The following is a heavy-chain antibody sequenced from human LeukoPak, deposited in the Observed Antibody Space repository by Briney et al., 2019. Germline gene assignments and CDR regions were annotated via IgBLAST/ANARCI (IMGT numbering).Heavy chain of an antibody. J-gene: IGHJ4*02. CDR2: IYHIGST. CDR3: ARAGWIITSGIDY. Sequence: SESLSLTCGVSGYSISRGYYWAWIRQPPGRVLEWIGTIYHIGSTYYNPSLESRFTISGDTSKNELYLKLNSVTAADTAVYYCARAGWIITSGIDYWGQGALVTVSS. D-gene: IGHD3-10*01. V-gene: IGHV4-38-2*01. CDR1: GYSISRGYY.